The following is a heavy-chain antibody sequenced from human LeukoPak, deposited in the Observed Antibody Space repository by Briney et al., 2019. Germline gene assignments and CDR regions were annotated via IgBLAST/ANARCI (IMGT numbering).Heavy chain of an antibody. J-gene: IGHJ5*02. V-gene: IGHV3-48*03. CDR1: GFTFSSYD. Sequence: QTGGSLRLSCAASGFTFSSYDMKWVRQAPGKGLEWVSHISGSGSNIGYADSVKGRFTISRDNAKNSLFLQMNSLRAEDTAVYFCARVVVGVTNRFDPWGQGTLVVVSS. D-gene: IGHD2-15*01. CDR3: ARVVVGVTNRFDP. CDR2: ISGSGSNI.